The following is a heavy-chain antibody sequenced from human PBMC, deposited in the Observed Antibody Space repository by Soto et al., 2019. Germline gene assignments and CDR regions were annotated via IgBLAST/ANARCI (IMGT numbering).Heavy chain of an antibody. V-gene: IGHV4-39*01. J-gene: IGHJ5*02. CDR3: ARQAHIVVVTAISWFDP. CDR2: IYYSGST. CDR1: GGSISSSSYY. Sequence: QLQLQESGPGLVKPSETLSLTCTVSGGSISSSSYYWGWIRQPPGKGLEWIGSIYYSGSTYYNPSLKGRVTISVDTAKNQFSLKLSSVPAADTAVYYCARQAHIVVVTAISWFDPWGQGTLVTVSS. D-gene: IGHD2-21*02.